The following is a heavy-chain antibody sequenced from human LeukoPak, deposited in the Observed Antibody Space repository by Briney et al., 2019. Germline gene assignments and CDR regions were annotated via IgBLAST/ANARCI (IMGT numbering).Heavy chain of an antibody. Sequence: SVKVSCKASGGTFSSYTISWVRQTPGQGLEWMGRIIPILGIANYAQKFQGRVTITADKSTSTAYMELSSLRSEDTAMYYCARSRFLEWLLPNDAFDIWGQGTMVTVSS. J-gene: IGHJ3*02. CDR1: GGTFSSYT. CDR3: ARSRFLEWLLPNDAFDI. CDR2: IIPILGIA. V-gene: IGHV1-69*02. D-gene: IGHD3-3*01.